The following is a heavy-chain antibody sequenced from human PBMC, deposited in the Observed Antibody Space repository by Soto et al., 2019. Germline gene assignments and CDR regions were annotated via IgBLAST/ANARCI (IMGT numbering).Heavy chain of an antibody. Sequence: PGGSLRLSCAASGFTFSSYEMNWVRQAPGKGLEWVSYISSSGSTIYYADSVKGRFTISRDNVKNSLYLQMNSLRAEDTAVYYCARNYDFWSGYPPHYYGMDVWGQGTTVTVS. D-gene: IGHD3-3*01. CDR2: ISSSGSTI. CDR1: GFTFSSYE. CDR3: ARNYDFWSGYPPHYYGMDV. J-gene: IGHJ6*02. V-gene: IGHV3-48*03.